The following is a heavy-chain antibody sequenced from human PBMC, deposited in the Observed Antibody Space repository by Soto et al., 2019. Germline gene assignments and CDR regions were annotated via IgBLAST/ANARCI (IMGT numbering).Heavy chain of an antibody. D-gene: IGHD6-6*01. CDR3: AMAVIAARRDFDY. CDR1: GFTFSSYA. CDR2: ISGSGGST. J-gene: IGHJ4*02. Sequence: ETLSLSCAAAGFTFSSYAMSWVRQAPGKGLEWVSAISGSGGSTYYADSVKGRFTISRDNSKNTLYLQMNSLRAEDTAVYYCAMAVIAARRDFDYWGQGTLVTVS. V-gene: IGHV3-23*01.